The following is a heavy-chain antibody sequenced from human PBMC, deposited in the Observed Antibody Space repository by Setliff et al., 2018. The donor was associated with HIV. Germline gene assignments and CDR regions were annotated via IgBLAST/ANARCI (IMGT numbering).Heavy chain of an antibody. CDR1: GGSISSSSYY. V-gene: IGHV4-39*07. Sequence: ASETLSLTCTVSGGSISSSSYYWGWIRQPPGKGLEWIGSIYYSGSTYYNPSLESRVTVSEDTSRHQFFLKLTSVTADDTGIYYCARGPPFAFWGQGLLVTVSS. CDR2: IYYSGST. J-gene: IGHJ4*02. CDR3: ARGPPFAF.